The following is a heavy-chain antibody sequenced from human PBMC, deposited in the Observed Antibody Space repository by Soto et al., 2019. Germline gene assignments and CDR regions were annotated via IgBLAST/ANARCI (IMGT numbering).Heavy chain of an antibody. CDR2: ISSSSSYI. Sequence: EVQLVESGGGLVKPGGSLRLSCAASGFTFSSYSMNWVRQAPGKGLEWVSSISSSSSYIYYADSVKGRFTISRDNAKNSLYLQMSSLRAEDTAVYYCARGGHLGELSLLDAFDIWGQGTMVTVSS. D-gene: IGHD3-16*02. J-gene: IGHJ3*02. CDR1: GFTFSSYS. CDR3: ARGGHLGELSLLDAFDI. V-gene: IGHV3-21*01.